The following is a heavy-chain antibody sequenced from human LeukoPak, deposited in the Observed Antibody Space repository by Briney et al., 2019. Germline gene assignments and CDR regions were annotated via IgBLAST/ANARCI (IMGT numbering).Heavy chain of an antibody. CDR3: ARMFKYYYDSSGLNWFDP. D-gene: IGHD3-22*01. CDR2: INPNSGGT. V-gene: IGHV1-2*06. Sequence: ASVKVSCKASGYTFTSYDINWVRQATGQGLEWMGRINPNSGGTNYAQKLQGRVTMTRDTSISTAYMELSRLRSDDTAVYYCARMFKYYYDSSGLNWFDPWGQGTLVTVSS. J-gene: IGHJ5*02. CDR1: GYTFTSYD.